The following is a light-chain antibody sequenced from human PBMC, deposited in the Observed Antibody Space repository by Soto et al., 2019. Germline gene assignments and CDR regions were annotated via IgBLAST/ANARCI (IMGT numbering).Light chain of an antibody. Sequence: QSVLTQPPSASGSPGQSVTISCTGTSSDVGGYDYVSWYQQHPDKAPKLMIYEVTKRPLGVPDRFSGSKSGNTASLTVSGLQAEDEADYYCSSYGGSNNLIFGGGTKLTVL. CDR1: SSDVGGYDY. V-gene: IGLV2-8*01. CDR3: SSYGGSNNLI. J-gene: IGLJ2*01. CDR2: EVT.